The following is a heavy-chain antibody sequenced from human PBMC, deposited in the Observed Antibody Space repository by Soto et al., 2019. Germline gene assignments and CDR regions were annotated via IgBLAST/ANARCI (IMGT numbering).Heavy chain of an antibody. Sequence: ASVKVSCKASGYTFTSYYMHWVRQAPGQGLEWMGWINPNSGGTNYAQKFQGRVTMTRDTSISTAYMELSRLRSDDTAVYYCAREIAAAGNWWFDPWGQGTLVTVSS. CDR1: GYTFTSYY. CDR2: INPNSGGT. CDR3: AREIAAAGNWWFDP. J-gene: IGHJ5*02. D-gene: IGHD6-13*01. V-gene: IGHV1-2*02.